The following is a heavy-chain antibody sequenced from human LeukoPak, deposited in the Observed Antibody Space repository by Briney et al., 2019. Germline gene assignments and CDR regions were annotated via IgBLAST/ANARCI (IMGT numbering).Heavy chain of an antibody. CDR3: ARGYRGYIDY. Sequence: SQTLSLTCAISGDSVSSNSAAWNWIRRSPSRGLEWLGRTYSRSKWYNDYSLSVKSRISINPDTSKNQFSLQLDSVTPEDTAVYYCARGYRGYIDYWGQGTLVTVSS. CDR2: TYSRSKWYN. CDR1: GDSVSSNSAA. V-gene: IGHV6-1*01. J-gene: IGHJ4*02. D-gene: IGHD5-12*01.